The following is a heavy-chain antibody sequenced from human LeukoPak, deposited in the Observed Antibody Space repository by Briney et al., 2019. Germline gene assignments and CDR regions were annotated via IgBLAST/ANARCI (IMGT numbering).Heavy chain of an antibody. CDR3: ADGSYYFDY. V-gene: IGHV3-48*01. Sequence: GGSLRLSCAASGFTFSSYSMNWGRQAPGKGLEWVSYISSSSSTIYYAASVKGRFTISRDNAKNSLYLQMNSLRAEDTAVYYCADGSYYFDYWGQGALVTVSS. CDR2: ISSSSSTI. J-gene: IGHJ4*02. CDR1: GFTFSSYS.